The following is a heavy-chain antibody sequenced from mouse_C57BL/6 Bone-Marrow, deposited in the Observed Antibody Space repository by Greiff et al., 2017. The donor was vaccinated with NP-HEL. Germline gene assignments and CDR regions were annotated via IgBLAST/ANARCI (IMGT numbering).Heavy chain of an antibody. V-gene: IGHV10-1*01. CDR2: IRSKSNNYAT. CDR1: GFSFNTYA. J-gene: IGHJ3*01. D-gene: IGHD1-1*02. CDR3: VRSVLSLFAY. Sequence: EVMLVESGGGLVQPKGSLKLSCAASGFSFNTYAMNWVRQAPGKGLEWVARIRSKSNNYATYYADSVKDRFTISRVDSESMLYLQMNNLKTEDTAMYYCVRSVLSLFAYWGQGTLVTVSA.